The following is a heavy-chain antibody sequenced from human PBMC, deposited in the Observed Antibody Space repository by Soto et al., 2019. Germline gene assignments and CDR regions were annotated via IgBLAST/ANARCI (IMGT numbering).Heavy chain of an antibody. V-gene: IGHV4-31*03. CDR3: ARALVVPAARHYYYGMDV. CDR2: IYYSGST. J-gene: IGHJ6*02. Sequence: QVQLQESGPGLVKPSQTLSLTCTVSGGSISSGGYYWSWIRQHPGKGLEWIGYIYYSGSTYYNPSLKSRVTISVDTSKNQFSLKLSSVTAAYTAVYYCARALVVPAARHYYYGMDVWGQGTTVTVSS. CDR1: GGSISSGGYY. D-gene: IGHD2-2*01.